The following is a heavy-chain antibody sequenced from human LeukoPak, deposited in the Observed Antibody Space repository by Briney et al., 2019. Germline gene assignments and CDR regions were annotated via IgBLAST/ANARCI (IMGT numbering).Heavy chain of an antibody. J-gene: IGHJ4*02. CDR3: ARHPLEMATITVFDY. Sequence: PSEALSLTCTVSGGSISSSSYYWGWIRQPPGKGLEWIGSIYYSGSTYYNPSLKSRVTISVDTSKNQFSLKLSSVTAADTAVYYCARHPLEMATITVFDYWGQGTLVTVSS. D-gene: IGHD5-24*01. CDR2: IYYSGST. CDR1: GGSISSSSYY. V-gene: IGHV4-39*01.